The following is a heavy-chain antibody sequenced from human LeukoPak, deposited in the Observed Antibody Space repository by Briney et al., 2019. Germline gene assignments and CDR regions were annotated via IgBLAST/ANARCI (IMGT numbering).Heavy chain of an antibody. Sequence: ASVKVSCKGSVYTFTGYYLHWVRQARGQGLEGMGEISPNSGDTKYAPQFQGRLTVTRDTSISTAYMELSSLRSDDTAVYYCARHLTKTSDFWGQGTLVTVSS. J-gene: IGHJ4*02. V-gene: IGHV1-2*02. CDR1: VYTFTGYY. D-gene: IGHD2-2*01. CDR3: ARHLTKTSDF. CDR2: ISPNSGDT.